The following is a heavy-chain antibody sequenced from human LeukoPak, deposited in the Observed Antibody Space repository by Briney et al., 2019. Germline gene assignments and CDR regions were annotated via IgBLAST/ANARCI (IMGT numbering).Heavy chain of an antibody. J-gene: IGHJ4*02. Sequence: PGGSLRLSCAASGFTVSSNFVSWVRQAPGKGLEWVSVIYRGDTTYYADSVKGRFTISRDNSKNTLYPQMNSLRAEDTAVYYCAKDPPMVRFDYWGQGTLVTVSS. CDR2: IYRGDTT. V-gene: IGHV3-66*01. CDR1: GFTVSSNF. CDR3: AKDPPMVRFDY. D-gene: IGHD3-10*01.